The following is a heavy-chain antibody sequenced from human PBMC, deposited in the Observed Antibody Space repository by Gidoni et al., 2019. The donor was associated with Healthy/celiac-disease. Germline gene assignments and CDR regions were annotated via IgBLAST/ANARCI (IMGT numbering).Heavy chain of an antibody. CDR2: ISCSGSTI. J-gene: IGHJ4*02. CDR3: ARDLSHSSSTFDY. D-gene: IGHD6-6*01. V-gene: IGHV3-48*03. Sequence: LEWVSYISCSGSTIYYADSVKGRFTSSRDNAKNSLYLQMNSLRAEDTAVYYCARDLSHSSSTFDYWGQGTLVTVSS.